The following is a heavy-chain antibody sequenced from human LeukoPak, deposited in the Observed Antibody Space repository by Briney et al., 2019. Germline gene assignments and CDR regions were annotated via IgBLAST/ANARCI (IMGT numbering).Heavy chain of an antibody. D-gene: IGHD6-6*01. CDR1: GYTFTGHY. Sequence: VASVKVSCKASGYTFTGHYMHWVRQAPGQGLEWMGWINPNSGGTNYAQKFQGRVTMTRDTSISTAYMELSRLTSDDTAVYYCARDQSTSYSSSYHFDYWGQGTLVTVSS. V-gene: IGHV1-2*02. CDR2: INPNSGGT. CDR3: ARDQSTSYSSSYHFDY. J-gene: IGHJ4*02.